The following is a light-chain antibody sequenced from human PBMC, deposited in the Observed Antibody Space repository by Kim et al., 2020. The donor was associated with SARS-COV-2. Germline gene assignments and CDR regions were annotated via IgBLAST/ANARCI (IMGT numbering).Light chain of an antibody. Sequence: SASVGDRVTITCRASQSISNSLNWYQQKPGKAPKLLIYAASTLQSGVPSRFSGSGSGTDFTLTISSLLPEDFATYYCQQSYSSPYTFAQGTKLEI. CDR2: AAS. CDR3: QQSYSSPYT. V-gene: IGKV1-39*01. CDR1: QSISNS. J-gene: IGKJ2*01.